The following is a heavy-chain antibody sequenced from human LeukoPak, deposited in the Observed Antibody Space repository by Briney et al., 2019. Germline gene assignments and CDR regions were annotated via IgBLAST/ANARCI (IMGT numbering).Heavy chain of an antibody. V-gene: IGHV3-23*01. D-gene: IGHD6-13*01. J-gene: IGHJ4*02. CDR2: ITITGSSP. Sequence: GGSLRLSCAASGFTFDDYGMSWVRQAPGKGLEWVSSITITGSSPSYADSVKGRFTVSRDNSKNTLYLQMNSLRAEDTAVYFCAKSSSSWSYYFNYWGQGTLVTVSS. CDR1: GFTFDDYG. CDR3: AKSSSSWSYYFNY.